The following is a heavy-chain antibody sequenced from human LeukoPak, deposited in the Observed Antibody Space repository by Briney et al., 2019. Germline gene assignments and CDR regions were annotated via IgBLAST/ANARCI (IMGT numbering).Heavy chain of an antibody. V-gene: IGHV1-2*02. J-gene: IGHJ4*02. D-gene: IGHD6-13*01. CDR1: GYTFTGYY. CDR3: ASSFGGSSSIAAGWPTTN. Sequence: ASVKVSCKASGYTFTGYYMHWVRQAPGQGLEWMGWINPNSGGTNYAQKFQGRVTMTRDTSISTAYMEPSRLRSDDTAVYYCASSFGGSSSIAAGWPTTNWGQGTLVTVSS. CDR2: INPNSGGT.